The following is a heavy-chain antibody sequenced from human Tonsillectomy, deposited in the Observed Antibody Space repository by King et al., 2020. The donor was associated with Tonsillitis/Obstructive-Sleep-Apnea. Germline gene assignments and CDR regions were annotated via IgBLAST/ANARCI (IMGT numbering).Heavy chain of an antibody. D-gene: IGHD2-15*01. CDR1: GFTFSNYA. Sequence: VQLVESGGGLVQPGGSLRLSCAASGFTFSNYAMSWVRQAPGTGLEWVSGIGGGGGSTYYSDSVKGRFSISRDNSKNTLYLQMNSLRAEDTAVYYCAKETYCSGGSCYPDYWGQGTLVTVSS. J-gene: IGHJ4*02. V-gene: IGHV3-23*04. CDR2: IGGGGGST. CDR3: AKETYCSGGSCYPDY.